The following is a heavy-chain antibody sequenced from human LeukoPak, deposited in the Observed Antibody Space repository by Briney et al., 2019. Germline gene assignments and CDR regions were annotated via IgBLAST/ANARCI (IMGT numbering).Heavy chain of an antibody. CDR1: GFTFSSYA. Sequence: PGGSLRLSCAASGFTFSSYAMHWVRQAPGKGLEYVSAISSNGGTTYYANSVKGRFTISRDNSKNTLYLQMGSLRAEDMAVYYCARDLNGYDPLGYWGQVFLVTFSS. V-gene: IGHV3-64*01. J-gene: IGHJ4*02. CDR2: ISSNGGTT. CDR3: ARDLNGYDPLGY. D-gene: IGHD5-12*01.